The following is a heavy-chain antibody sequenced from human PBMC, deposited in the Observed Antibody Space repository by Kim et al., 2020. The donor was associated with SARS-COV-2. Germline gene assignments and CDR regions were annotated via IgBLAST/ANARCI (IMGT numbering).Heavy chain of an antibody. CDR3: ARGGYSSSWSIGEAFDC. CDR2: ISDDANNK. Sequence: GGSLRLSCAASGFTFSDFAFHWVRQAPGKGLEWVAVISDDANNKYDAESVKGRFTISRDNSKNTLYLQMNSLRAEDTAVYYCARGGYSSSWSIGEAFDCWGQGTMVTVSS. D-gene: IGHD6-13*01. V-gene: IGHV3-30*04. CDR1: GFTFSDFA. J-gene: IGHJ3*01.